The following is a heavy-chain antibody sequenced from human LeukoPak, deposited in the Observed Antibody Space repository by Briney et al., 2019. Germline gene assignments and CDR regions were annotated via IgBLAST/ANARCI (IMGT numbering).Heavy chain of an antibody. V-gene: IGHV4-4*07. CDR3: ARDERIAMSFDY. J-gene: IGHJ4*02. CDR2: IYTGGST. CDR1: GGSISSYY. D-gene: IGHD5-18*01. Sequence: SETLSLTCTVSGGSISSYYWSWIRQPAGKGLEWIGRIYTGGSTNYNPSLKSRVTMSVDTSKNQFSLKLSSVTAADTAVYYCARDERIAMSFDYWGQGTLVTVSS.